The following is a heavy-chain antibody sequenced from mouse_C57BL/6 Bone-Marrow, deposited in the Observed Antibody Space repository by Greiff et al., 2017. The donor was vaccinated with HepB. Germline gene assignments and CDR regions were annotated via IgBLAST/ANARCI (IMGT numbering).Heavy chain of an antibody. CDR2: IYPGDGDT. J-gene: IGHJ2*01. CDR3: ARADYYGSSPLDY. Sequence: VKLQESGPELVQPGASVKISCKASGYAFSSSWMNWVQQRPGKGLEWIGRIYPGDGDTNYNGKFKGKATLTADKSSSTAYMQLSSLTSEDSAVYFCARADYYGSSPLDYWGQGTTLTVSS. D-gene: IGHD1-1*01. CDR1: GYAFSSSW. V-gene: IGHV1-82*01.